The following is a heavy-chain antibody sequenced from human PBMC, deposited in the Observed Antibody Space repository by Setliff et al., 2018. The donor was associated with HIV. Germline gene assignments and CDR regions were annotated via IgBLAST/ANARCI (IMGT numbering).Heavy chain of an antibody. D-gene: IGHD2-8*01. CDR1: GYSLSSASY. CDR3: ARDAPTVYANGWFDP. Sequence: KTSETLSLTCSVSGYSLSSASYWGWIRQPPGKGLEWIGSIYHSGSTYYNPSLRSRVTISVDTSKNQFSLKLSSVTAADTAVYYCARDAPTVYANGWFDPWGQGTLVTVSS. CDR2: IYHSGST. J-gene: IGHJ5*02. V-gene: IGHV4-38-2*02.